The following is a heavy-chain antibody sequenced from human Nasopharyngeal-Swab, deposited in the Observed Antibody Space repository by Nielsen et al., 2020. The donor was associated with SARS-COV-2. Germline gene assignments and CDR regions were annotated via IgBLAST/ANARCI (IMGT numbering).Heavy chain of an antibody. V-gene: IGHV3-21*01. CDR3: ARAVEMATIWAYYYYYYMDV. Sequence: GESLKISCAASGFTFSSYSMNWVRQAPGKGLEWVSSISSSSSYIYYADSVKGRFTISRDNAKNSLYLQMNSLRAEDTAVYYCARAVEMATIWAYYYYYYMDVWGKGTTVTVSS. J-gene: IGHJ6*03. D-gene: IGHD5-24*01. CDR2: ISSSSSYI. CDR1: GFTFSSYS.